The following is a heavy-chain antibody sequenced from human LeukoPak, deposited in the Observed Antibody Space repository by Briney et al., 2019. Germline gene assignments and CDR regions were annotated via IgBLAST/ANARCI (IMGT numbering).Heavy chain of an antibody. V-gene: IGHV4-34*01. D-gene: IGHD5-18*01. CDR1: GGSFSGYY. Sequence: SETLSLTCAVYGGSFSGYYWSWIRQPPGKGLEWIGEINHSGSTNYNPSLKSRVTISVDTSKNQFSLKLSSVTAADTAVYYCACKGGSYGTSNYFDYWGQGTLVTVSS. J-gene: IGHJ4*02. CDR2: INHSGST. CDR3: ACKGGSYGTSNYFDY.